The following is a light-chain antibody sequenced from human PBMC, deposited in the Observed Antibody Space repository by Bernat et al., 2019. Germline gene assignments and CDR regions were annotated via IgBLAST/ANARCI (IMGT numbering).Light chain of an antibody. CDR3: QQYNNWPYT. CDR1: QSIGNH. J-gene: IGKJ2*01. Sequence: EIVMTQSPATLPVSPGERVTLSCRASQSIGNHLAWYQQRPGQTPRLLIYGVSTGATGIPARFSGSGSGTEFTLTISSLQSEDFALYYCQQYNNWPYTFGQGTNLEIK. V-gene: IGKV3-15*01. CDR2: GVS.